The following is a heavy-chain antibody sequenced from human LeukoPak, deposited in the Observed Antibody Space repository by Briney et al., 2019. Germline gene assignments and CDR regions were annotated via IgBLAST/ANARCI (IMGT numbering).Heavy chain of an antibody. J-gene: IGHJ4*02. D-gene: IGHD3-10*01. CDR1: GFSFGTFW. V-gene: IGHV3-74*01. Sequence: GGSLRLSCAGSGFSFGTFWMHWVRQAPGKGLEWVSRISGDGSTTSYADSVRGRFTISRDNAKNTLYLQMRSLRADDTAIYYCNVRWGPNFDYWGQGSLVSVSP. CDR2: ISGDGSTT. CDR3: NVRWGPNFDY.